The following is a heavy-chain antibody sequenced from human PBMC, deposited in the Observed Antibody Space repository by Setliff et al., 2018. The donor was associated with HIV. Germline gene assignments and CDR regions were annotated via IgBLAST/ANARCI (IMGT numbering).Heavy chain of an antibody. V-gene: IGHV4-39*01. D-gene: IGHD3-3*01. J-gene: IGHJ4*02. CDR2: VYYSGTT. CDR3: ARTQPDTIFGVVVFDS. CDR1: GDSIGNSGPGFY. Sequence: SETLSLTCTVSGDSIGNSGPGFYWGWVRQPPGGGLEWIGSVYYSGTTYYNPSLRSRVTMSVDTSKNQLSLRLTSMTAADTAVYYCARTQPDTIFGVVVFDSRGQGKTVTVSS.